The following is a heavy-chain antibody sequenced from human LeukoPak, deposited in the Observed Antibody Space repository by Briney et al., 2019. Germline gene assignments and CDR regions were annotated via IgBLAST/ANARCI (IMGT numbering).Heavy chain of an antibody. CDR2: INSDGSST. J-gene: IGHJ5*02. D-gene: IGHD4-17*01. CDR3: ARDRTVTGWFDP. Sequence: PGGSLRLSCAASGFTFSSYWMHWVRQAPGKGLVWVSRINSDGSSTSCADSVKGRFTISRDNAKNTLYLQMNSLRAEDTAVYYCARDRTVTGWFDPWGQGTLVTVSS. V-gene: IGHV3-74*01. CDR1: GFTFSSYW.